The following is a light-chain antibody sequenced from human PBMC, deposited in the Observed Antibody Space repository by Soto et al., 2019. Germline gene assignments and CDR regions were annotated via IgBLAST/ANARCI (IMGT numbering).Light chain of an antibody. CDR2: ANT. CDR1: SSYIGAGYD. Sequence: QAVVTQPPSVSGAPGQRVTISCTGSSSYIGAGYDVHWYQQLPGTAPKLLIYANTNRPSGVPDRFSSSKSGTSASLAITGLQAEDEADYYCQSYDDSLGGHVIFGGGTKLTVL. V-gene: IGLV1-40*01. J-gene: IGLJ2*01. CDR3: QSYDDSLGGHVI.